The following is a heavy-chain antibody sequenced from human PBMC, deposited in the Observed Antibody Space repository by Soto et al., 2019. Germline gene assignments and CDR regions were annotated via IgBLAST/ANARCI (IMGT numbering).Heavy chain of an antibody. V-gene: IGHV1-46*03. Sequence: ASVKVSCKASVYTFTSYYMHWVRQAPGQGLEWMGIINPSGGSTSYAQKFQGRVTMTRDTSTSTVYMELSSLRSEDTAVYYCARDRVAAMASYYFDYWGQGTLVTVSS. CDR1: VYTFTSYY. D-gene: IGHD5-18*01. CDR3: ARDRVAAMASYYFDY. J-gene: IGHJ4*02. CDR2: INPSGGST.